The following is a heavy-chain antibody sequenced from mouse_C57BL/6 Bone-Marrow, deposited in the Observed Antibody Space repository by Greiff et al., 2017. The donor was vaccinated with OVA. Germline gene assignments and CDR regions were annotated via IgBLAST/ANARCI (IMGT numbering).Heavy chain of an antibody. CDR1: GYTFTSYW. Sequence: QVQLQQSGAELARPGASVKLSCKASGYTFTSYWITWVKQRPGQGLEWIGDIYPGSGSTNYNEKFKSKATLTVDTSSSTAYMQLSSLTSEDSAVYFCARRGIRYYGSSYDYWGQGTTLTVSS. CDR2: IYPGSGST. J-gene: IGHJ2*01. CDR3: ARRGIRYYGSSYDY. D-gene: IGHD1-1*01. V-gene: IGHV1-55*01.